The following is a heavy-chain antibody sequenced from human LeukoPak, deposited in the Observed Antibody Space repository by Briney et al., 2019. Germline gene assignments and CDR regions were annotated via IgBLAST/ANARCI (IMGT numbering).Heavy chain of an antibody. CDR1: GYSFTSYW. J-gene: IGHJ3*02. Sequence: GGSLRISCKGSGYSFTSYWIGWVRQRPGKGLEWMGIIYPGDSGTRYSPSFQGQVTISADKSISTAYLQWSRLKASDTAMYYCARPVVPAAFYAFDIWGQGTMVTVSS. CDR3: ARPVVPAAFYAFDI. V-gene: IGHV5-51*01. D-gene: IGHD2-2*01. CDR2: IYPGDSGT.